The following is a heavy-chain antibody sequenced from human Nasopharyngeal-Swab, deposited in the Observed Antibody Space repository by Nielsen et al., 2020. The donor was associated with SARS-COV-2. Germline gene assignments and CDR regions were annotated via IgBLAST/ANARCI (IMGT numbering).Heavy chain of an antibody. V-gene: IGHV1-46*01. CDR1: GYTFISYY. Sequence: ASVKVSCKASGYTFISYYMHWVRQAPGQGLEWMGIINPSGGSTSYAQKFQGRVTMTRDTSISTAYMELSRLRSDDTAVYYCAREGYSYGTDAFDIWGQGTMVTVSS. J-gene: IGHJ3*02. CDR3: AREGYSYGTDAFDI. CDR2: INPSGGST. D-gene: IGHD5-18*01.